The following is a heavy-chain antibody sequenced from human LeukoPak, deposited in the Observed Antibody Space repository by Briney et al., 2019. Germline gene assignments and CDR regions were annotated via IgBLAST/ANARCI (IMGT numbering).Heavy chain of an antibody. D-gene: IGHD6-19*01. CDR1: GFTFSSYA. CDR2: ISGSAGST. V-gene: IGHV3-23*01. CDR3: AKMPVSYSSGWSNFDY. J-gene: IGHJ4*02. Sequence: GGSLRLSCAASGFTFSSYAMSWVRQAPGKGLEWVSGISGSAGSTYYADSVKGRFTISRDNSKNTLNLQMNSLRAEDTAVYYCAKMPVSYSSGWSNFDYWGQGTLVTVSS.